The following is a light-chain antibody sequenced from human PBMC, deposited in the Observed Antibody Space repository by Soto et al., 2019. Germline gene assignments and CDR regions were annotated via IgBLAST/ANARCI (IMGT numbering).Light chain of an antibody. CDR3: SSYAGSSTLYV. J-gene: IGLJ1*01. V-gene: IGLV2-8*01. CDR1: SNDVGDYNY. Sequence: QSVLTQPPSASGSPGQSVTTSCTGTSNDVGDYNYVSWYQQHPGKAPKLMIYEVSKRPSGVPGRFSGSKSSNTASLTVSGLQAEDEADYYCSSYAGSSTLYVFGTGTKVTVL. CDR2: EVS.